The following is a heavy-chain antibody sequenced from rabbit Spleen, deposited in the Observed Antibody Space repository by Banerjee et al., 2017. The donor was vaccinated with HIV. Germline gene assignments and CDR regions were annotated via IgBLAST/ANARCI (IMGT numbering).Heavy chain of an antibody. J-gene: IGHJ4*01. V-gene: IGHV1S45*01. Sequence: QEQLEESGGGLVKPEGSLTLTCKASGFSFSDRDVMCWVRQAPGKGLEWIACINTATGKAVYATWAKGRFTISRTSSTTVTLQMTSLTAADTATYFCARDTDNTADYYNLWGPGTLVTVS. CDR2: INTATGKA. CDR3: ARDTDNTADYYNL. D-gene: IGHD7-1*01. CDR1: GFSFSDRDV.